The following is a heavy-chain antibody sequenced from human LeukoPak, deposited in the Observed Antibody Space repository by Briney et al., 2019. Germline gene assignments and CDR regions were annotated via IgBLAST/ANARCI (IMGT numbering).Heavy chain of an antibody. J-gene: IGHJ4*02. CDR2: IIPIFGTA. D-gene: IGHD3-22*01. CDR1: GGTFISYA. CDR3: AKRSSTSSGYFDF. Sequence: SVKVSCKASGGTFISYAISWVRQAPGQGLEWMGGIIPIFGTANYAQKFQGRVTITADKSTSTAYMELSSLRSEDTAIYYCAKRSSTSSGYFDFWGRGTLVTVSS. V-gene: IGHV1-69*06.